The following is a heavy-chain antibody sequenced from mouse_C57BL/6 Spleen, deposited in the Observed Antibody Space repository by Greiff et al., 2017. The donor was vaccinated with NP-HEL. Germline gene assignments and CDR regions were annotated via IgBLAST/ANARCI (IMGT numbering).Heavy chain of an antibody. CDR3: ARWFMDY. J-gene: IGHJ4*01. CDR2: IDPSDSYT. Sequence: QVQLQQPGAELVMPGASVKLSCKASGYTFTSYWMLWVKQRPGQGLEWIGEIDPSDSYTNYNQKFKGKSTLTVDKSSSTAYMQLSSLTSEDSAVYYCARWFMDYWGQGTSVTVSS. D-gene: IGHD2-2*01. CDR1: GYTFTSYW. V-gene: IGHV1-69*01.